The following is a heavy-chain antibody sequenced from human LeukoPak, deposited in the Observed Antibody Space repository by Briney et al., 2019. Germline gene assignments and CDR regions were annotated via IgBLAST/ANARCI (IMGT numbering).Heavy chain of an antibody. Sequence: PGGSLRLSCAASGFTFSSYAMHWVRQAPGKGLEYVSAISSNGDSTYYASSVKGRFTISRDNSKNTLYLQMGSLRAEDMAVYYCARGAKGDLYDYWGQGTLVTVSS. CDR2: ISSNGDST. V-gene: IGHV3-64*01. D-gene: IGHD2-21*01. CDR3: ARGAKGDLYDY. J-gene: IGHJ4*02. CDR1: GFTFSSYA.